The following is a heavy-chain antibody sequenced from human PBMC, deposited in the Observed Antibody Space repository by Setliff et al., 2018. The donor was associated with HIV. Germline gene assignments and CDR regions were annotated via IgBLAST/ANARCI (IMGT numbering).Heavy chain of an antibody. D-gene: IGHD1-26*01. CDR3: ARAYRPRALDI. CDR2: IIPIVGQT. Sequence: SVKVSCKASEGTFGSYAIHWVRQAPGQGLEWMGGIIPIVGQTNYAQKFQGRFTITADTSTNTAFMELTSLTSEDTAFYYCARAYRPRALDIWGQGTMVTVSS. CDR1: EGTFGSYA. J-gene: IGHJ3*02. V-gene: IGHV1-69*10.